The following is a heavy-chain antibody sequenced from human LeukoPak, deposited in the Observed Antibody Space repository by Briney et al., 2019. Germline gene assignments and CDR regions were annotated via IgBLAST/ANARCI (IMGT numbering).Heavy chain of an antibody. CDR1: GFTFDDYA. CDR3: AKSSSGWMGGNWFDP. D-gene: IGHD6-19*01. CDR2: ISWNSGSI. V-gene: IGHV3-9*01. Sequence: AGGSLRLSCAASGFTFDDYAMHWVRQAPGKGLEWVSGISWNSGSIGYADSVKGRFTISRDNAKNSLYLQMNSLRAEDTALYYCAKSSSGWMGGNWFDPWGQGTLVTVSS. J-gene: IGHJ5*02.